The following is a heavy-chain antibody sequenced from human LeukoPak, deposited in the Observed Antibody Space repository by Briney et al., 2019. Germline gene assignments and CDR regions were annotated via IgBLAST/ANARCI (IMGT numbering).Heavy chain of an antibody. CDR1: GGSISSSSYY. CDR2: IYYSGST. V-gene: IGHV4-39*07. D-gene: IGHD5-12*01. J-gene: IGHJ4*02. CDR3: ARGGGYSGYVFRN. Sequence: PSETLSLTCTVSGGSISSSSYYWGWIRQPPGKGLEWIGSIYYSGSTYYNPSLKSRVTISVETSKNQFSLKLSSVTAADTAVYYCARGGGYSGYVFRNWGQGTLVTVSS.